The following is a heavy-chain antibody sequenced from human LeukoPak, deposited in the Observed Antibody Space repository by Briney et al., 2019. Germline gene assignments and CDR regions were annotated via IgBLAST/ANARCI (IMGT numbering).Heavy chain of an antibody. J-gene: IGHJ6*03. D-gene: IGHD4-17*01. CDR1: GFTFSDYY. CDR3: ARDTGHYYYYYMDV. V-gene: IGHV3-11*01. CDR2: ISSSGSTI. Sequence: GGSLRLSCAASGFTFSDYYMSWIRQAPGKGLEWVSYISSSGSTIYYADSVKGRFTISRDNAKNSLYLQMNSLRAEDTAVYYCARDTGHYYYYYMDVWGKGTTVTVSS.